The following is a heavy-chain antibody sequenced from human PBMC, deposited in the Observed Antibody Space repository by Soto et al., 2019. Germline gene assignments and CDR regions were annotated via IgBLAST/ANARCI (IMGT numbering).Heavy chain of an antibody. CDR3: ARDQRTIAAADY. CDR1: GFTFSSYG. Sequence: QVQLVESGGGVVQPGRSLRLSCAASGFTFSSYGMHWVRQAPGKGLEWVAVISYDGSNKYYADSVKGRFTVSRDNSKNPLYLQMNSLRAEDTAVYYCARDQRTIAAADYWGQGTLVTVSS. CDR2: ISYDGSNK. D-gene: IGHD6-13*01. V-gene: IGHV3-33*01. J-gene: IGHJ4*02.